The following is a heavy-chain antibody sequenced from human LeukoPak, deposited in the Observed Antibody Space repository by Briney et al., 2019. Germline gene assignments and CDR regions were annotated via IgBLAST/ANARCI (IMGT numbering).Heavy chain of an antibody. J-gene: IGHJ6*02. Sequence: ASVKVSCKASGYTFTGYYMHWVRQAPGQGLEWMGGIIPIFGTANYAQKFQGRVTITADESTSTAYMELSSLRSEDTAVYYCARDWTADYYYGMDVWGQGTTVTVSS. CDR2: IIPIFGTA. CDR1: GYTFTGYY. V-gene: IGHV1-69*13. CDR3: ARDWTADYYYGMDV. D-gene: IGHD3/OR15-3a*01.